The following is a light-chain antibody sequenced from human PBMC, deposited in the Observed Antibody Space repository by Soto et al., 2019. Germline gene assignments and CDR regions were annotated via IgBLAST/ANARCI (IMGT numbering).Light chain of an antibody. V-gene: IGLV2-14*01. CDR2: EVS. J-gene: IGLJ2*01. CDR3: SSYTPSTSLV. Sequence: QSVLTQPASVSGSPGQSITISCTGTSSDFGAYNYVSWYQQHPGKAPKLMIYEVSYRPSGVSNRFSGSKSGNTASLTISGLQAEDEADYYCSSYTPSTSLVFGGGTQLTVL. CDR1: SSDFGAYNY.